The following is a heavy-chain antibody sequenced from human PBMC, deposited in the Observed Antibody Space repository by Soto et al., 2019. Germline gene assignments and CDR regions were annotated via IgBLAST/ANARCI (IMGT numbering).Heavy chain of an antibody. CDR1: GGSISSSSYY. D-gene: IGHD7-27*01. V-gene: IGHV4-39*01. CDR2: IYYSGST. J-gene: IGHJ6*02. CDR3: VSETGDGPYYYYYGTDV. Sequence: SETLSLTCTVSGGSISSSSYYWGWIRQPPGKGLEWIGSIYYSGSTYYNPSLKSRVTISVDTSKNQFSLKLSSVTAADTAVYYCVSETGDGPYYYYYGTDVWGQGTTVTVS.